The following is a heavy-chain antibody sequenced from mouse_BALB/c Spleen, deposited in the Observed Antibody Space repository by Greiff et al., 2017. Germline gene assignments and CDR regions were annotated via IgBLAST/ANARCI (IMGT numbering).Heavy chain of an antibody. CDR1: GFTFSSYT. V-gene: IGHV5-6-4*01. CDR3: TRDAWDDAMDY. Sequence: EVHLVESGGGLVKPGGSLKLSCAASGFTFSSYTMSWVRQTPEKRLEWVATISSGGSYTYYPDSVKGRFTISRDNAKNTLYLQMSSLKSEDTAMYYCTRDAWDDAMDYWGQGTSVTVSS. D-gene: IGHD4-1*01. CDR2: ISSGGSYT. J-gene: IGHJ4*01.